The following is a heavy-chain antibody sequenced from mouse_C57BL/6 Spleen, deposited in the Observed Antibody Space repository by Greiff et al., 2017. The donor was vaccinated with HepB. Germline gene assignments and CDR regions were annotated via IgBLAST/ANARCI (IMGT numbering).Heavy chain of an antibody. J-gene: IGHJ1*03. V-gene: IGHV1-55*01. CDR2: FYPGSGST. D-gene: IGHD1-1*01. Sequence: QVQLQQPGAELVKPGASVKMSCKASGYTFTSYWLTGGRQRPGQGLEWIGDFYPGSGSTNYNEKFKSKATLTVDTSSSTAYMQHSSLTSEDSAVYYCARSWGYYGSSAYWYFDVWGTGTTVTVSS. CDR1: GYTFTSYW. CDR3: ARSWGYYGSSAYWYFDV.